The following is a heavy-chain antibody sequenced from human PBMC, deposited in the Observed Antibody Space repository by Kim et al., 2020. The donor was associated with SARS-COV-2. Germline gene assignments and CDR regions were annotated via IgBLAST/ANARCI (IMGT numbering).Heavy chain of an antibody. D-gene: IGHD4-17*01. CDR2: IYYSGST. J-gene: IGHJ4*02. CDR3: ARGSRLTTHLDY. Sequence: SETLSLTCTVSGGSISSGGYYWSWIRQHPGKGLEWIGYIYYSGSTYYNPSLKSRVTISVDTSKNQFSLKLSSVTAADTAVYYCARGSRLTTHLDYWGQGTLVTVSS. CDR1: GGSISSGGYY. V-gene: IGHV4-31*03.